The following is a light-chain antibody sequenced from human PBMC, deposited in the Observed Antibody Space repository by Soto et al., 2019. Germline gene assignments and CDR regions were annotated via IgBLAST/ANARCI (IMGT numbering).Light chain of an antibody. CDR3: QQRSNWPRGLT. Sequence: EIVLTQSPATLPLSPGERATLSCRASQSVSSYLAWYQQKPGQAPRLLIYDASNRATGIPARFSGSGSGTDFTLTISSLEPEDFAVYYCQQRSNWPRGLTFGGGTKVDIK. CDR2: DAS. V-gene: IGKV3-11*01. CDR1: QSVSSY. J-gene: IGKJ4*01.